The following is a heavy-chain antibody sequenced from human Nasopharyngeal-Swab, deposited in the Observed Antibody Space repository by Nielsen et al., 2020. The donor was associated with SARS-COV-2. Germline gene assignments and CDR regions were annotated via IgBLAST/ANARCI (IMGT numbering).Heavy chain of an antibody. CDR1: GSSISSDY. J-gene: IGHJ6*03. CDR3: ARHAPPVYYYYMDV. V-gene: IGHV4-59*08. Sequence: SEPRSPTGTLPGSSISSDYWSWSRQPPGKGLEWIGYIYYRVNTNYNPALKGRATISGETSKNQFSLRLSSLNAADTAVYYCARHAPPVYYYYMDVRGKGTTVTVSS. CDR2: IYYRVNT.